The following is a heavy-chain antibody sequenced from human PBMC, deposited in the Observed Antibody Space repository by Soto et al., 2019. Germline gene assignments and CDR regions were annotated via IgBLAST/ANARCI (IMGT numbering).Heavy chain of an antibody. J-gene: IGHJ4*02. D-gene: IGHD3-22*01. CDR3: ARGAVVNFDS. CDR2: IYHSGST. V-gene: IGHV4-30-2*01. Sequence: QLQLQESGSGLVKPSQTLSLTCAVSGGSISSGGSSWTWIRQPPGKGLEWIGYIYHSGSTYYNPSRKSRVTISVDRSKNQFSLKLTSVTAADTAGYYCARGAVVNFDSWGQGTLVTVSS. CDR1: GGSISSGGSS.